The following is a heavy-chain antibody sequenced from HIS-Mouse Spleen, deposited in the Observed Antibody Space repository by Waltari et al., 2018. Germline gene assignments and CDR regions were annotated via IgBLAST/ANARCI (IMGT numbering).Heavy chain of an antibody. V-gene: IGHV1-18*01. Sequence: QVQLVQSGAEGKKPGASVKGSFKDSGYTFTSYGTSWVRQAPGQGLEWMGWISTYNGNTNDAQKLQGRVTMTTDTSTSTAYMELRSLRSDDTAVYYCARIPYFDYWGQGTLVTVSS. CDR1: GYTFTSYG. CDR3: ARIPYFDY. J-gene: IGHJ4*02. D-gene: IGHD2-21*01. CDR2: ISTYNGNT.